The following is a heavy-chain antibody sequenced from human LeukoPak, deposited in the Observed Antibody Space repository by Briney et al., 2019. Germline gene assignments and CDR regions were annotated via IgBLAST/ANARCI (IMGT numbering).Heavy chain of an antibody. V-gene: IGHV3-21*01. D-gene: IGHD3-22*01. CDR1: GFTFSTYN. J-gene: IGHJ4*02. CDR2: ISGSSSYI. Sequence: PGGSLRLSCAASGFTFSTYNMNWVRQAPGKGLEWVSSISGSSSYIYYADSVKGRFTISRDNAKNSLYLQMNSLRAEDTAVYYCARHVVAVGFDYWGQGTLVTVSS. CDR3: ARHVVAVGFDY.